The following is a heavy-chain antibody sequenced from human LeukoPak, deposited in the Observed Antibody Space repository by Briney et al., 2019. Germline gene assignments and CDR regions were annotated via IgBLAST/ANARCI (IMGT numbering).Heavy chain of an antibody. D-gene: IGHD1-26*01. J-gene: IGHJ4*02. CDR1: GFTFNNYA. CDR2: ISAGGGST. Sequence: GGSLRLSCAASGFTFNNYAISWVRQAPGKGLEWVSGISAGGGSTYYAESAKGRFTISRDNSKNTLHLQMNSLRVEDTAVYYCAKDQWDTATVYYFDYWGQGTLVTVSS. CDR3: AKDQWDTATVYYFDY. V-gene: IGHV3-23*01.